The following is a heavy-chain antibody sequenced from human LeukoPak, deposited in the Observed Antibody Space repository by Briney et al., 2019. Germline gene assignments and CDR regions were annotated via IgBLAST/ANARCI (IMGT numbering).Heavy chain of an antibody. D-gene: IGHD5-24*01. CDR1: GITFRRHW. CDR3: APEPSDDVES. J-gene: IGHJ4*02. V-gene: IGHV3-7*01. CDR2: IDEDGGEK. Sequence: GGSLRLSCAASGITFRRHWMSWVRQAPGKGLEWVANIDEDGGEKNYVDSVKGRFTISRDNAKNSWYLQMNSLRTEDTAMYYCAPEPSDDVESWGQGILVTVSS.